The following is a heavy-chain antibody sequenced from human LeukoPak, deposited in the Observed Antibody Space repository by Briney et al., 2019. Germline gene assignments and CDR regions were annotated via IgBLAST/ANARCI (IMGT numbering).Heavy chain of an antibody. D-gene: IGHD2-21*01. V-gene: IGHV3-30*04. CDR3: VRDNYGGILDF. CDR2: VLYDGSNK. CDR1: GFTFTRYT. Sequence: GGSLRLSCAAPGFTFTRYTMHWVRQALGKGLEWVAVVLYDGSNKYYADSVKGRFTLSRDNSKNTLSLQMNTLRADDTAVYYCVRDNYGGILDFWGQGTLVTVSS. J-gene: IGHJ4*02.